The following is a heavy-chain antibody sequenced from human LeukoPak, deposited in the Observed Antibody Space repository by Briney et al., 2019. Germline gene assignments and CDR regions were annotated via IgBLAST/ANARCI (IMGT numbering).Heavy chain of an antibody. D-gene: IGHD2-21*01. CDR3: TRDIVSISPPYYFDY. Sequence: GGSLRLSCTASGFTFGYHAIYWVRQAPGRGLEWVCFISNQAYGGTTEYATSVKDRFTISRDDSKSSAYLQINSLTTEDTAVYCCTRDIVSISPPYYFDYWGQGTLVTVSS. CDR2: ISNQAYGGTT. CDR1: GFTFGYHA. V-gene: IGHV3-49*04. J-gene: IGHJ4*02.